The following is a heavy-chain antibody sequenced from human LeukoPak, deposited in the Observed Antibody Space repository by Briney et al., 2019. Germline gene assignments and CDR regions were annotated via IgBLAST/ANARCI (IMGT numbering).Heavy chain of an antibody. CDR3: AKDLSYTRGASDH. CDR2: LTHDGHHP. V-gene: IGHV3-23*01. J-gene: IGHJ4*02. CDR1: XA. Sequence: XAMTWVRQAPGKGLEWVSTLTHDGHHPHSPPPVTGRLTFSRDNSKNPLSLQLRSLRAEDTAVYYCAKDLSYTRGASDHWGQGTLVTVSS. D-gene: IGHD6-19*01.